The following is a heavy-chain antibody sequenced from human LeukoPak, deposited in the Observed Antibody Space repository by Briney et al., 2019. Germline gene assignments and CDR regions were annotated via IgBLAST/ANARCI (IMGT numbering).Heavy chain of an antibody. CDR3: AKAYASPLRSEYWRRAFDI. V-gene: IGHV3-53*05. CDR1: GFTVSSNY. J-gene: IGHJ3*02. Sequence: HLGGSLRLSCAASGFTVSSNYMSWIRQAPGKGLEWVSVIYSGGSTYYADSVKGRFTISRDNSKNTLYLQMNSLRAEDTAVYYCAKAYASPLRSEYWRRAFDIWGQGTMVTVSS. D-gene: IGHD4-17*01. CDR2: IYSGGST.